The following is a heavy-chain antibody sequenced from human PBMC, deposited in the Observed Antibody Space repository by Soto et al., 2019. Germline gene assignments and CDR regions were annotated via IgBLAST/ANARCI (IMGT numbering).Heavy chain of an antibody. J-gene: IGHJ4*02. Sequence: QVQLQESGPRLVKPSGPLSLTCAVSGDSITSDKWWSWIRQPPGKGLQWIGEIYHSGSSKYNPSLKRRVIISVDKSKNQSYIKVSSVTAADTAVYYCARGETQQQRDHWGQGTLVTVSS. CDR3: ARGETQQQRDH. V-gene: IGHV4-4*02. D-gene: IGHD6-13*01. CDR2: IYHSGSS. CDR1: GDSITSDKW.